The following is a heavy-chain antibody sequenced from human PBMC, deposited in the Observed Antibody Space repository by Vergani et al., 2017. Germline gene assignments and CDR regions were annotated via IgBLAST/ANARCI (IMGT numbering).Heavy chain of an antibody. CDR3: AREERHYCSSTSCYFVPPHYYYYMDV. D-gene: IGHD2-2*01. J-gene: IGHJ6*03. Sequence: QVQLVQSGAEVKKPGSSVKVSCKASGGTFSSYTISWVRQAPGQGLEWMGRIIPILGIANYAQKFQGRVTITADKSTSTAYMELSSLRSEDTAVYYCAREERHYCSSTSCYFVPPHYYYYMDVWGKGTTVTVSS. V-gene: IGHV1-69*08. CDR1: GGTFSSYT. CDR2: IIPILGIA.